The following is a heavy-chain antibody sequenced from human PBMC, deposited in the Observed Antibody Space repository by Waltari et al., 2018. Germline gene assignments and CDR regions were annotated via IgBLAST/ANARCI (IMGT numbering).Heavy chain of an antibody. D-gene: IGHD3-9*01. Sequence: QVQLQQWGAGLLKPSETLSLTCAVYGGSFSGYYWSWIRQPPGKGLEWIGEINHSGSTNYNPSLKSRVTISVDTSKNQFSLKLSSVTAADTAVYYCAGRKFILTGAMDVWGKGTTVTISS. CDR1: GGSFSGYY. CDR3: AGRKFILTGAMDV. J-gene: IGHJ6*04. CDR2: INHSGST. V-gene: IGHV4-34*01.